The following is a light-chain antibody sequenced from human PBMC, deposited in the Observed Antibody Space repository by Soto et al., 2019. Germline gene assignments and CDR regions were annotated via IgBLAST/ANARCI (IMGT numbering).Light chain of an antibody. J-gene: IGKJ1*01. V-gene: IGKV2-28*01. CDR3: MQATQSTWT. CDR2: LGS. Sequence: DIVMTQSPLSLPVTPGEPASISCRSSQSLLHSNGYNYLDWYLQKPGQSPQLLIYLGSNRASGVPDRFSGSGSGTDFTLTISRVEAEDVGLYYCMQATQSTWTFGQGTKVEIK. CDR1: QSLLHSNGYNY.